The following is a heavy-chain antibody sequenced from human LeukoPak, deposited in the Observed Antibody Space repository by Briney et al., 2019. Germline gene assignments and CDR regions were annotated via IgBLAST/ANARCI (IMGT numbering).Heavy chain of an antibody. CDR1: GFTFSDYY. Sequence: KPGGSLRLSCAAPGFTFSDYYMSWIRQAPGKGLEWVSYISSSGSTIYYADSVKGRFTISRDNAKNSLYLQMNSLRAEDTAVYYCARDRSYGRRNYFDYWGQGTLVTVSS. CDR2: ISSSGSTI. V-gene: IGHV3-11*01. CDR3: ARDRSYGRRNYFDY. J-gene: IGHJ4*02. D-gene: IGHD5-18*01.